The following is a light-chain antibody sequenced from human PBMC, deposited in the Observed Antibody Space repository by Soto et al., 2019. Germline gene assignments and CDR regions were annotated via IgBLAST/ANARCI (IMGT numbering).Light chain of an antibody. CDR2: GAS. J-gene: IGKJ2*01. CDR1: QSVSNTY. Sequence: EIVLTQSPGTLSLSPGERATLSCRASQSVSNTYLAGYQHKPGQAPRLLIYGASDRATGIPDRFSGSGSVTDFTLTISSLEAEDFALYYCQQYGTSPVTFGQGTKLEIK. CDR3: QQYGTSPVT. V-gene: IGKV3-20*01.